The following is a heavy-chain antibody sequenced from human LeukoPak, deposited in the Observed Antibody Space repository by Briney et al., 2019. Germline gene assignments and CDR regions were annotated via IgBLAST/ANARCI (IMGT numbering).Heavy chain of an antibody. V-gene: IGHV3-53*01. J-gene: IGHJ4*02. D-gene: IGHD2/OR15-2a*01. CDR1: GFTVSSNY. CDR2: IYSGGST. Sequence: GGSLRLSCAASGFTVSSNYMSWVRQAPGKGLEWVSVIYSGGSTYYADSVKGRFTIPRDNSKNTLYLQMNSLRAEDTAVYYCARSNSFAMGYWGQGTLVTVSS. CDR3: ARSNSFAMGY.